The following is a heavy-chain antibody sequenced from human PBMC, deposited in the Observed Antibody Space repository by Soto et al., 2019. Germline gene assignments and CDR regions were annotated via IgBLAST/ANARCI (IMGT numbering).Heavy chain of an antibody. Sequence: VASVKVSCKASGGTFSSYAISWVRQAPGQGLEWMGGIIPIFGTANYAQKFQGRVTITADESTSTAYMELSSLRSEDTAVYYCDITMVRGVTQDYYYCYGMDVWGQGTTVTVSS. V-gene: IGHV1-69*13. CDR3: DITMVRGVTQDYYYCYGMDV. CDR1: GGTFSSYA. J-gene: IGHJ6*02. D-gene: IGHD3-10*01. CDR2: IIPIFGTA.